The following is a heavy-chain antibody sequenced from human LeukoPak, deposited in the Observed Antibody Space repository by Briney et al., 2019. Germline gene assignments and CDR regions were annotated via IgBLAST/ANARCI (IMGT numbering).Heavy chain of an antibody. CDR2: ISSSSSYI. J-gene: IGHJ4*02. Sequence: GGSLRLSCAASGFTFSSYSMNWVRQAPGKGLEWVSSISSSSSYIYYADSVEGRFTISRDNAKNSLYLQMNSLRAEDTAVYYCARDPRSGNFYGLFDYWGQGILVAVSS. V-gene: IGHV3-21*01. D-gene: IGHD1-26*01. CDR1: GFTFSSYS. CDR3: ARDPRSGNFYGLFDY.